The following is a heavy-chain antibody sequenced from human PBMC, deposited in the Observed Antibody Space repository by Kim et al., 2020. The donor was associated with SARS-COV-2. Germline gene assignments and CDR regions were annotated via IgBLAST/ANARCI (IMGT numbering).Heavy chain of an antibody. J-gene: IGHJ4*02. CDR1: GFTFSSYA. Sequence: GGSLRLSCAASGFTFSSYAMIWVRQAPGKGLEWVSAISGSGGSTYYADSVKGRFTISRDNSKNTLYLQMNSLRAEDTAVYYCTKFFGVIITRTGYFDYWGQGTLVTVSS. CDR2: ISGSGGST. D-gene: IGHD3-3*01. V-gene: IGHV3-23*01. CDR3: TKFFGVIITRTGYFDY.